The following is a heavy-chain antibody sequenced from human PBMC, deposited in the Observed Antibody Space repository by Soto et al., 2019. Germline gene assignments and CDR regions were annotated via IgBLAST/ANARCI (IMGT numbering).Heavy chain of an antibody. CDR2: IKQDGSEK. Sequence: PGGSLRLSCAASGFTFSSYWMSWVRQAPGKGLEWVANIKQDGSEKYYVDSVKGRFTISRDSAKNSLYLQMNSLRAEDTAVYYCARDLYSSSWYGWFDPWGQGTLVTVSS. CDR1: GFTFSSYW. CDR3: ARDLYSSSWYGWFDP. D-gene: IGHD6-13*01. V-gene: IGHV3-7*01. J-gene: IGHJ5*02.